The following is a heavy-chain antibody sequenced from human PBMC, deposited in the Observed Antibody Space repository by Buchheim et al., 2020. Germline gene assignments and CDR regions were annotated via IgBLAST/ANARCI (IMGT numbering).Heavy chain of an antibody. CDR3: ARETTSLGSDY. V-gene: IGHV4-39*07. D-gene: IGHD2-2*01. CDR1: GGSISSSSYY. CDR2: IYYSGST. J-gene: IGHJ4*02. Sequence: QLQLQESGPGLVKPSETLSLTCTVSGGSISSSSYYWGWIRQPPGKGLEWIGSIYYSGSTYYDPSLKSRVTISVDTTKNQFSLKLSSVTAADTAVYYCARETTSLGSDYWGQGTL.